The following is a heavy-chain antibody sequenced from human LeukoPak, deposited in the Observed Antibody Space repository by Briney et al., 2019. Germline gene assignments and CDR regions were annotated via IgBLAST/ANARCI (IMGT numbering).Heavy chain of an antibody. CDR2: ISWNSGSI. Sequence: PGRSLRLSCAASGFTFDDYAMHWVRQAPGKGLEWVSGISWNSGSIGYADSVKGRFTISRDNAKNSLYLQMNSLRAEVTALYYCAKDINGALNYDWYGMDVWGQGTTVTVSS. CDR3: AKDINGALNYDWYGMDV. D-gene: IGHD3-3*01. CDR1: GFTFDDYA. V-gene: IGHV3-9*01. J-gene: IGHJ6*02.